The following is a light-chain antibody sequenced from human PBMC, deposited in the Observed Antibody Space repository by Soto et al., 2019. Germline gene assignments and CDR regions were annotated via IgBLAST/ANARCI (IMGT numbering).Light chain of an antibody. Sequence: QSALTQPPSASGSPGQSVTISCTGTSSDVGSYNLVSWHQQHPGKAPKVMIYGVSQRPSGVPDRFTGSKSGNTAYLTVSVPQDEDEADYAGRSDAGSSVVFCAGTNLTAL. CDR2: GVS. J-gene: IGLJ2*01. CDR1: SSDVGSYNL. V-gene: IGLV2-8*01. CDR3: RSDAGSSVV.